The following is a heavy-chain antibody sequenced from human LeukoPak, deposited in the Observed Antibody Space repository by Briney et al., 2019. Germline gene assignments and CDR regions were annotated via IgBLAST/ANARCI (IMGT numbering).Heavy chain of an antibody. CDR1: GFTFSSYG. Sequence: GGSLRLSCAASGFTFSSYGMSWVRQAPGKGLEWVSGISGSGSDGSTYYADSVKGRFTISRDNAKNSLYLQMNSLRAEDTAVYYCARELMVGATGYFDYWGQGTLVTVSS. J-gene: IGHJ4*02. V-gene: IGHV3-23*01. CDR2: ISGSGSDGST. CDR3: ARELMVGATGYFDY. D-gene: IGHD1-26*01.